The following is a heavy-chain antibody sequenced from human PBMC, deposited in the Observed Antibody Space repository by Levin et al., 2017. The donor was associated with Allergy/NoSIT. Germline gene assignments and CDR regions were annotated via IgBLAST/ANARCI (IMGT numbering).Heavy chain of an antibody. J-gene: IGHJ4*02. CDR2: IYYSGST. V-gene: IGHV4-39*01. D-gene: IGHD1-1*01. CDR3: ARYRRNDVFFDY. CDR1: GGSISSSSYY. Sequence: SETLSLTCTVSGGSISSSSYYWGWIRQPPGKGLEWIGSIYYSGSTYYNPSLKSRVTISVDTSKNQFSLKLSSVTAADTAVYYCARYRRNDVFFDYWGQGTLVTVSS.